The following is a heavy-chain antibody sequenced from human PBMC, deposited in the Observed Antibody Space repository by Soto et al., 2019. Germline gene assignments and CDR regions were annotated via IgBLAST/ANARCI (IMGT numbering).Heavy chain of an antibody. D-gene: IGHD2-2*01. Sequence: EVQLVESGGGLVKPGGSLRLSCAASGFTFSRYGMNWLRQAPGKGLEWVASISSSTSYVYYADSVKGRFSTSRDNAKNILYLEMYGLRSEDAAVYYCARDPSEGRVGNWFESWGQGTRVTVSS. CDR2: ISSSTSYV. CDR3: ARDPSEGRVGNWFES. J-gene: IGHJ5*01. V-gene: IGHV3-21*02. CDR1: GFTFSRYG.